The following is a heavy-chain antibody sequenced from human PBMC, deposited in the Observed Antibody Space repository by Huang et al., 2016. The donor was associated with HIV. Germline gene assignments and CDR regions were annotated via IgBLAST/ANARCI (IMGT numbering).Heavy chain of an antibody. Sequence: QILLIESGGGVVQPGRSLRLSCAASGFTFSSYGMHWVRQAPGRWLVWGSVISYDVNNNDYADSVMGRFTISRDNSKNMLYLQMNSLRIDDTAVYYCARGPIRFLAWLLNFDYWGQGALVTVSS. V-gene: IGHV3-30*03. CDR2: ISYDVNNN. J-gene: IGHJ4*02. D-gene: IGHD3-3*01. CDR1: GFTFSSYG. CDR3: ARGPIRFLAWLLNFDY.